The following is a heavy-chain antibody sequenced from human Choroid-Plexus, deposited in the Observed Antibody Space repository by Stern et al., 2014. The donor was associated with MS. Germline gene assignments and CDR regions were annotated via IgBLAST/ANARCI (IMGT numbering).Heavy chain of an antibody. Sequence: EVQLVAYGGGLMLPGGSLKLSCAASGFTFSNYAMGWVRPAPGKGLDWVSAIRGSGGGIYYADSVKGRFTISRDNSKNTLYLQMNSLRAEDTALYYCARDPWGVKYFDYWGQGTLVAVSS. CDR3: ARDPWGVKYFDY. D-gene: IGHD3-16*01. V-gene: IGHV3-23*04. CDR2: IRGSGGGI. CDR1: GFTFSNYA. J-gene: IGHJ4*02.